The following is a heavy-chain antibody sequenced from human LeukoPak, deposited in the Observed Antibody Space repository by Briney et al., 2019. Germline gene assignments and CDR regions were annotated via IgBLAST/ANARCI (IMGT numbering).Heavy chain of an antibody. CDR3: ARDPPPPYDSSGPLYYFDY. CDR2: IYYSGST. J-gene: IGHJ4*02. D-gene: IGHD3-22*01. CDR1: GASISSYY. V-gene: IGHV4-59*01. Sequence: SETLSLTCTVSGASISSYYWSWIRQPPGKGLEWIGYIYYSGSTNYNPSLKSRVTMTRDTSTSTVYMELSSLRSEDTAVYYCARDPPPPYDSSGPLYYFDYWGQGTLVTVSS.